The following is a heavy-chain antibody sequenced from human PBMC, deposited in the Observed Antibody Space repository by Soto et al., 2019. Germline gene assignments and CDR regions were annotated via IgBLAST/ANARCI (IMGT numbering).Heavy chain of an antibody. V-gene: IGHV1-2*02. D-gene: IGHD3-22*01. CDR2: VNPNSGAT. CDR1: VYTFTGDY. CDR3: ARLVAEYYARSGHYFGP. Sequence: ASVKLSCQASVYTFTGDYINWLRHAPRQGLEWVGWVNPNSGATDYSQKFQGRVTMPTDTSVNTAYLELSRLTSDDTAVYYCARLVAEYYARSGHYFGPSGQGTLVTVSS. J-gene: IGHJ5*02.